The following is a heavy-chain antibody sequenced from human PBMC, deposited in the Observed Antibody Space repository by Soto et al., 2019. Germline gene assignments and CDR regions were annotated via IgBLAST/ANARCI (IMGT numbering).Heavy chain of an antibody. CDR3: AREDRIVGGTSAFDY. CDR1: GFTFSTYT. D-gene: IGHD1-26*01. CDR2: INGRSNYK. Sequence: GGSLRLSCASSGFTFSTYTMNWVRQAPGKGLEWVSSINGRSNYKYYTDSVKGRFTISRDNAKNSLYLQMNRLRVEDTAVYYCAREDRIVGGTSAFDYWGLGTLVTVSS. J-gene: IGHJ4*02. V-gene: IGHV3-21*01.